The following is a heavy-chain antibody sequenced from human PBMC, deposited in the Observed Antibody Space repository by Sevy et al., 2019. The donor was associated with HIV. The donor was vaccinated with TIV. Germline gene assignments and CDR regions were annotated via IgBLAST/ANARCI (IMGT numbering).Heavy chain of an antibody. CDR3: AKDSNGSYRFDY. D-gene: IGHD1-26*01. CDR2: ISWDGGST. Sequence: GGSLRLSCAASGFTFDDYAMHWVRQAPGKGLEWVSLISWDGGSTYYADSVKGRFTISRDNSKNSLYLQMNSLRAEDTALYYCAKDSNGSYRFDYSGQGTLVTVSS. J-gene: IGHJ4*02. CDR1: GFTFDDYA. V-gene: IGHV3-43D*03.